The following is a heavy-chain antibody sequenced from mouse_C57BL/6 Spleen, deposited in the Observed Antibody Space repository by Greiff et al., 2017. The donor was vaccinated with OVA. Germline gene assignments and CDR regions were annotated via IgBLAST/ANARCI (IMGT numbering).Heavy chain of an antibody. J-gene: IGHJ3*01. CDR1: GYTFTDYN. D-gene: IGHD2-5*01. CDR3: ARGGHSKGFAY. Sequence: EVKLVESGPELVKPGASVKIPCKASGYTFTDYNMDWVKQSHGKSLEWIGDINPNNGGTIYNQKFKGKATLTVDKSSSTAYMELRSLTSEDTAVYYCARGGHSKGFAYWGQGTLVTVSA. CDR2: INPNNGGT. V-gene: IGHV1-18*01.